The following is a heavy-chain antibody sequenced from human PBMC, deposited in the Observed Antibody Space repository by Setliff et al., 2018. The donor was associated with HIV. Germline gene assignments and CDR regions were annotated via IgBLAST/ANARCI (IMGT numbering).Heavy chain of an antibody. CDR3: SRGVLQFLEWSSSGDYYYYMDV. CDR2: IRSNPYGGTT. CDR1: GFTFGDYA. V-gene: IGHV3-49*04. Sequence: GGSLRLSCTASGFTFGDYAMSWVRQAPGKGLEWVGFIRSNPYGGTTEYAASVKGRFTISRDDSKSIAYLQMNSLKTEDTAVYYCSRGVLQFLEWSSSGDYYYYMDVWGKGTTVTVSS. J-gene: IGHJ6*03. D-gene: IGHD3-3*01.